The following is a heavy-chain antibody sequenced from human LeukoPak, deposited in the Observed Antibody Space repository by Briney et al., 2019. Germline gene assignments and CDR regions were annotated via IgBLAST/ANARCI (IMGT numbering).Heavy chain of an antibody. V-gene: IGHV3-7*01. D-gene: IGHD3-3*01. CDR2: IRQDGGEK. J-gene: IGHJ4*02. CDR3: ARVSAEWLLSY. Sequence: GGSLRLSCAASGFTFSSDWMTWVRQAPGKGLEWVANIRQDGGEKFYLDSVKGRFTISRDNSRNSLCLQMNSLRAEDTAVYYCARVSAEWLLSYWGQGTLVTVSS. CDR1: GFTFSSDW.